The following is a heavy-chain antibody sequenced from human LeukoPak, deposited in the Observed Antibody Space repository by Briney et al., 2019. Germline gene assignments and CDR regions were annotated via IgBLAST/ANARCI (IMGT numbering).Heavy chain of an antibody. J-gene: IGHJ4*02. Sequence: PGGSLRLSCAASGFTFGSYAMSWVPQAPGKGLEWVSVISGSGGSTYSAESVKGRFTISRDNSKNTLYLQMNSLRVEDTAVYYCAKGPRASGWTYFDYWGQGTLVTVSS. CDR3: AKGPRASGWTYFDY. CDR2: ISGSGGST. D-gene: IGHD6-19*01. CDR1: GFTFGSYA. V-gene: IGHV3-23*01.